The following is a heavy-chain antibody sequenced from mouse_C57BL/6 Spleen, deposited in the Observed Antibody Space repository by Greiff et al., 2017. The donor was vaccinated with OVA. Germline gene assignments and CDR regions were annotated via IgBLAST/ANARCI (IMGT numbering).Heavy chain of an antibody. J-gene: IGHJ1*03. CDR3: ARRDGSSFYWYFDD. Sequence: QVQLQQPGTDLVKPGASVKLSCKASGYTFTSYWMHWVQQRPGHGLEWIGNINPSNGGTNYNEKFKSKATLTVDKSSSTAYMQLSSLTSEDSAVYDCARRDGSSFYWYFDDWGTGTTVTVSS. CDR1: GYTFTSYW. D-gene: IGHD1-1*01. CDR2: INPSNGGT. V-gene: IGHV1-53*01.